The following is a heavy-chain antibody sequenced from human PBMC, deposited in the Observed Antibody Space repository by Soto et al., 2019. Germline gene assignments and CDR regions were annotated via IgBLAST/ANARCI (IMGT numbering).Heavy chain of an antibody. Sequence: ASVKVSCKASGGSFTNHALSWVRQAPGQGPEWMGGIIPISGTTNYAQKFQGRVTITADESMTTAYMELSSLRYEDSAIYYCARGPDRSGFYLFDYWGQGTLVTVSS. CDR3: ARGPDRSGFYLFDY. CDR1: GGSFTNHA. D-gene: IGHD3-22*01. CDR2: IIPISGTT. V-gene: IGHV1-69*13. J-gene: IGHJ4*02.